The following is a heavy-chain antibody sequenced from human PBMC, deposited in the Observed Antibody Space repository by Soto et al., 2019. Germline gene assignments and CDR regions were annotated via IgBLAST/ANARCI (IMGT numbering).Heavy chain of an antibody. Sequence: GGSLRLSCAASGFTFSSYAMSWVRQAPGKGLEWVSAISGSGGSTYYADSVKGRFTISRDNSKNTLYLQMNSLRAEDTAVYYCFLGQLLSAWFDPWGQGTLVTVSS. CDR2: ISGSGGST. D-gene: IGHD2-2*01. J-gene: IGHJ5*02. CDR3: FLGQLLSAWFDP. V-gene: IGHV3-23*01. CDR1: GFTFSSYA.